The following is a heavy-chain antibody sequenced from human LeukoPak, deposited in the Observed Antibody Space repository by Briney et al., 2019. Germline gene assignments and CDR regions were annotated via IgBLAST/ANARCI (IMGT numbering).Heavy chain of an antibody. CDR2: ISGSSSAI. D-gene: IGHD6-19*01. V-gene: IGHV3-48*04. CDR1: GFTFSSYY. Sequence: GGSLRLSCAASGFTFSSYYMNWVRQAPGKGLEWISSISGSSSAIYYADSVKGRFTISRDNAKNSLYLQMNSLRAEDTAVYYCAKGVIAVAGRPPLDYWGQGTLVTVSS. CDR3: AKGVIAVAGRPPLDY. J-gene: IGHJ4*02.